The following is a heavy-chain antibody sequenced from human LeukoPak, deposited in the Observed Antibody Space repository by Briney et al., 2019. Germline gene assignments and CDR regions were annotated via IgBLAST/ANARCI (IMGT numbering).Heavy chain of an antibody. D-gene: IGHD6-19*01. CDR1: GYTFTGYY. V-gene: IGHV1-2*02. CDR2: INPNSGGT. CDR3: ARGDWNSSGWYYYYYYYMDV. Sequence: ASVKVSCKASGYTFTGYYMHWVRQAPGQGLEWMGWINPNSGGTNYAQKFQGRVTMTRDTSISTAYMELSRLRSDDTAVYYCARGDWNSSGWYYYYYYYMDVWGKGTTVTISS. J-gene: IGHJ6*03.